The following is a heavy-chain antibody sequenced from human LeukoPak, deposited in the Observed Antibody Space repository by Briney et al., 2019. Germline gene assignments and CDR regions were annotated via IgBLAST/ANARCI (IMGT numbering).Heavy chain of an antibody. Sequence: GGSLRLSCAASGFTVSSNYMSWVRQAPGKGLEWVSVTYSGGSTYYADSVKGRFTIPRDNSNNTLFLHLNSLRGEDTAVYYCTRNSGWYGLSWGQGTLVTVSS. D-gene: IGHD6-19*01. CDR2: TYSGGST. J-gene: IGHJ1*01. CDR3: TRNSGWYGLS. V-gene: IGHV3-53*01. CDR1: GFTVSSNY.